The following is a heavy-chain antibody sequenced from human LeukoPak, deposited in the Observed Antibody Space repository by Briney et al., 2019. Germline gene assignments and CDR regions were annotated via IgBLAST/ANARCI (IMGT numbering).Heavy chain of an antibody. Sequence: SETLSLTCTVSGGSISTNDYYWAWVRQPPGRGLEWIANIHYSGSTYSNPSLKSRVTISIDTSENQFSLRLSSVTAADTAIYYCARYIVATINYFDLWGQGTLVTVSS. CDR2: IHYSGST. CDR3: ARYIVATINYFDL. CDR1: GGSISTNDYY. V-gene: IGHV4-39*01. J-gene: IGHJ4*02. D-gene: IGHD5-12*01.